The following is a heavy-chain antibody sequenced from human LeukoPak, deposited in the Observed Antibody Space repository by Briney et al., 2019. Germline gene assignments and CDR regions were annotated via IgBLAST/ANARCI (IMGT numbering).Heavy chain of an antibody. CDR1: GYTFTGYY. Sequence: GASVKVSCKASGYTFTGYYMHWVRQAPGQGLEWMGWISAYNGNTNYAQKLQGRVTMTTDTSTSTAYMELRSLRSDDTAVYYCARDITIFGVVIGSFDYWGQGTLVTVSS. J-gene: IGHJ4*02. V-gene: IGHV1-18*04. CDR2: ISAYNGNT. D-gene: IGHD3-3*01. CDR3: ARDITIFGVVIGSFDY.